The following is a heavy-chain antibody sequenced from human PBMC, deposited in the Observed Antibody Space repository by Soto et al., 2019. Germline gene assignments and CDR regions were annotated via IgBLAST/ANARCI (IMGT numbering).Heavy chain of an antibody. CDR3: ARAEYYYDSSGYYPPNWFDP. D-gene: IGHD3-22*01. Sequence: SETLSLTCTFSGGSISSGGYYLSWIRQHPGKGLEWIGYIYYSGSTYYNPSLKSRVTISVDTSKNQFSLKLSSVTAADTAVYYCARAEYYYDSSGYYPPNWFDPWGQGTLVTVS. J-gene: IGHJ5*02. V-gene: IGHV4-31*03. CDR1: GGSISSGGYY. CDR2: IYYSGST.